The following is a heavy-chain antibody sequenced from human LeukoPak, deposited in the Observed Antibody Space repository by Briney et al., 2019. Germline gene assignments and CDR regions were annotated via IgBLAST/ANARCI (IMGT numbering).Heavy chain of an antibody. CDR1: GFTFSSYW. CDR3: ARYCGGDCYGMDV. J-gene: IGHJ6*02. V-gene: IGHV3-7*01. CDR2: IKQDGSEK. Sequence: GGSLRLSCTASGFTFSSYWMSWVRQAPGKGLEWVVNIKQDGSEKDYVDSVRGRFTISRDNAQNSLYLQMNSLRAEDTAVYYCARYCGGDCYGMDVWGQGTTVTVSS. D-gene: IGHD2-21*01.